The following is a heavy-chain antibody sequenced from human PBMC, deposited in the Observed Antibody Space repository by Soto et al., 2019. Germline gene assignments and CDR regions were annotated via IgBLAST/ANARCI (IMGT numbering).Heavy chain of an antibody. CDR1: GGSVSSGSYY. CDR3: ARVTSSWGLVNYFDY. J-gene: IGHJ4*02. CDR2: IYYSGST. V-gene: IGHV4-61*01. Sequence: QVQLQESGPGLVKPSETLSLTCTVSGGSVSSGSYYWSWIRQPPGKGLECIGYIYYSGSTNYNPSLKSRVTISVDTSKNQFSLKLSSVTAADTAVYYCARVTSSWGLVNYFDYWGPGTLVTVSS. D-gene: IGHD6-13*01.